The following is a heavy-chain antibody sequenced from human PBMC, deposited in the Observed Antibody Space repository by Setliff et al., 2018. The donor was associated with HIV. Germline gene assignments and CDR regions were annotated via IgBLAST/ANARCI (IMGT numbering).Heavy chain of an antibody. CDR2: INWNSGTI. V-gene: IGHV3-9*01. CDR3: TREIRDGYPRSSN. CDR1: GFTFDDYA. D-gene: IGHD3-10*01. Sequence: GGSLRLSCAASGFTFDDYAMHWGRQAPGKGLEWVSGINWNSGTIAYADFVKGRFTISRDNTKNFVFLEMTNLRPEDTALYFCTREIRDGYPRSSNWGQGTLVTVSS. J-gene: IGHJ4*02.